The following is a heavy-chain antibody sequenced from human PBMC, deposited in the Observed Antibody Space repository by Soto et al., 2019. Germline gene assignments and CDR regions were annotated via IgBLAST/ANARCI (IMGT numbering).Heavy chain of an antibody. CDR3: ARAFGSTMPSLV. Sequence: KASETLSLTCTVSGGPISSYYWTWIRQPPGKGLEWIGCIYYTGSTDYNPSLKSRVSMSIDPHKNQFSLNLSSVTAADTAVYYCARAFGSTMPSLVWGQGTLVTVSS. D-gene: IGHD3-16*01. CDR2: IYYTGST. J-gene: IGHJ4*02. V-gene: IGHV4-59*01. CDR1: GGPISSYY.